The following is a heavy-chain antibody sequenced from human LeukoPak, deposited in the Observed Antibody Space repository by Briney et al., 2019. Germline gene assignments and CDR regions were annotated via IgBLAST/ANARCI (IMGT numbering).Heavy chain of an antibody. CDR1: GGTFSRSA. D-gene: IGHD3-22*01. CDR2: NIPMFRTA. J-gene: IGHJ4*02. V-gene: IGHV1-69*13. Sequence: ASVKVSCKASGGTFSRSAVNWVRQAPGQGLEWMGGNIPMFRTANYAQKFRGRVTITADESTSTAYMELNSLRSEDTAVYYCARDASIHDSSSYYFLWWGQGTLVTVSS. CDR3: ARDASIHDSSSYYFLW.